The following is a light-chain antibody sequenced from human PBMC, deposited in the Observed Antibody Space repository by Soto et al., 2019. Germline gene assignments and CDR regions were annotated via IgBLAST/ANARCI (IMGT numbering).Light chain of an antibody. J-gene: IGLJ2*01. CDR2: DVS. Sequence: QSVLTQPRSVSGSPGQSVTISCTGASSNVGDYNCVSWYQQLPGKAPKLMVYDVSKRPSGVPDRFSGSKSGNTASLTISGLQAEDEADYYCCSYAGRYTLVFGEGTKLTVL. CDR1: SSNVGDYNC. CDR3: CSYAGRYTLV. V-gene: IGLV2-11*01.